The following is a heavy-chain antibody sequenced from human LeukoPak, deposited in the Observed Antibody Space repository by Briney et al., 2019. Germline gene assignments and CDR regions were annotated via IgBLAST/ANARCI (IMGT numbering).Heavy chain of an antibody. Sequence: GGSLRLSWAASGFTFSSYGMHWVRQAPGKGLEWVAVISYDGSNKYYADSVKGRFTISRDNSKNTLYLQMNSLRAEDTAVYYCAKDPYDILTGYYTFDYWGQGTLVTVSS. V-gene: IGHV3-30*18. CDR2: ISYDGSNK. D-gene: IGHD3-9*01. J-gene: IGHJ4*02. CDR3: AKDPYDILTGYYTFDY. CDR1: GFTFSSYG.